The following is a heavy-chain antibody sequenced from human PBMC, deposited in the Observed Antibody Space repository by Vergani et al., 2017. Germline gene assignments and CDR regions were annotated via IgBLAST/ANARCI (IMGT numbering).Heavy chain of an antibody. CDR1: GFTFSSYA. J-gene: IGHJ3*02. V-gene: IGHV3-30*04. Sequence: QVQLVESGGGVVQPGRSLRLSCAASGFTFSSYAMHWVRQAPGKGLEWVAVISYDGSNKYYADSVKGRFTISRDNSKNTLYLQMNSLRAEDTAVYYCARGKIYWSGGSCYSGGAFDIWGQGTMVTVSS. CDR2: ISYDGSNK. CDR3: ARGKIYWSGGSCYSGGAFDI. D-gene: IGHD2-15*01.